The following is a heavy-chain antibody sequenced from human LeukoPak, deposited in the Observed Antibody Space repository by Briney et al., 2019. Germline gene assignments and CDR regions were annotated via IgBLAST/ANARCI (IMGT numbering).Heavy chain of an antibody. D-gene: IGHD3-16*02. V-gene: IGHV4-34*01. CDR3: ARGRDDYVWGSYRYTYFDY. Sequence: SETLFLTCAVYGGSFSGYYWSWIRQPPGKGLEWIGEINHSGSTNYNPSLKSRVTISVDTSKNQFSLKLSSVTAADTAVYYCARGRDDYVWGSYRYTYFDYWGQGTLVTVSS. J-gene: IGHJ4*02. CDR2: INHSGST. CDR1: GGSFSGYY.